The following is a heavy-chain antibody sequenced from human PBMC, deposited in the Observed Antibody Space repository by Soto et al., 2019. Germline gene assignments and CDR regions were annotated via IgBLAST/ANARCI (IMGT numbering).Heavy chain of an antibody. J-gene: IGHJ5*02. CDR3: ARDLGGTRNNWFDP. CDR1: GGSISSGGYY. CDR2: IYYSGRP. V-gene: IGHV4-31*03. D-gene: IGHD2-15*01. Sequence: QVQLQESGPGLVKPSQTLSLTCTVSGGSISSGGYYWSWIRQHPGKGLEWIGYIYYSGRPYYNPPLKSRVTISVDTSKNQFSLKLSSVTAADTAVYYCARDLGGTRNNWFDPWGQGTLVTVSS.